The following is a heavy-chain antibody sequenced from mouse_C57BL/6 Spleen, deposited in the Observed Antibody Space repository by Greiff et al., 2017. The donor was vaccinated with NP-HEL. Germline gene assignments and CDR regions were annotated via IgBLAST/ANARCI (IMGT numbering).Heavy chain of an antibody. J-gene: IGHJ4*01. CDR3: ARDWEYDYDYAMDY. CDR1: GYTFTSYW. V-gene: IGHV1-55*01. D-gene: IGHD2-4*01. Sequence: QVQLQQPGAELVKPGASVKMSCKASGYTFTSYWITWVKQRPGQGLAWIGDIYPGSGSTNYNEKFKSKATLTVDTSSSTAYMQLSSLTSEDSAVYYCARDWEYDYDYAMDYWGQGTSVTVSS. CDR2: IYPGSGST.